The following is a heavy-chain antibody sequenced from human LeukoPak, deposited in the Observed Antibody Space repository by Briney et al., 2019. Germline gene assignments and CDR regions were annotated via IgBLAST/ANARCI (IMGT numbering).Heavy chain of an antibody. V-gene: IGHV4-39*01. D-gene: IGHD2-2*01. Sequence: SETLSLTCTVSGGSISSSSYYWGWIRQPPGKGLEWIGSIYYSGSTYYNPSLKSRVTISVDTSKNQFSLKLSSVTAADTAVYYCASLNPDIVVVPAAKAEHKRSYYYMDVWGKGTTVTVSS. CDR1: GGSISSSSYY. CDR2: IYYSGST. J-gene: IGHJ6*03. CDR3: ASLNPDIVVVPAAKAEHKRSYYYMDV.